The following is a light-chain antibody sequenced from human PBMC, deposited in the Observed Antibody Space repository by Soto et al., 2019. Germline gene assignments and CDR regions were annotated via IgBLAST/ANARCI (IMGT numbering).Light chain of an antibody. CDR2: GAS. V-gene: IGKV3-15*01. CDR3: QQYNDWPPFT. Sequence: EIVMTQSPATLSVSPGERATLSCRASQTVSSNLAWYQQKPGQAPRLLIHGASTGAAGIPARFSGSGSGTEFTLTNRSLQSEDFAVYYCQQYNDWPPFTVGPGTRGDIK. J-gene: IGKJ3*01. CDR1: QTVSSN.